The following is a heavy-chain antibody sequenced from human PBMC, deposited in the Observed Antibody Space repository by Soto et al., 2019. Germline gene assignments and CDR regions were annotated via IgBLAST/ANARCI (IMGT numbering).Heavy chain of an antibody. CDR1: GGTLSSYA. Sequence: QMQLVQSGTEVRKPGSSVKGSCKASGGTLSSYAVTSVRQAPGQGLEWMGGFVPIVGRADSAQKLQGRVTIIADEFTNTGYMELSSLISADTAVYYCAIGSTYSGEFAHWGQGTLMNVSS. J-gene: IGHJ4*02. CDR2: FVPIVGRA. V-gene: IGHV1-69*01. D-gene: IGHD1-26*01. CDR3: AIGSTYSGEFAH.